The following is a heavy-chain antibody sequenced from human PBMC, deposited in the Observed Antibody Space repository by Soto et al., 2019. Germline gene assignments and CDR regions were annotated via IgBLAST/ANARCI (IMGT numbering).Heavy chain of an antibody. V-gene: IGHV5-10-1*01. Sequence: GESLKISCQSSGYSFTNYWINWVRQVPGKGLEWMGRIDHSDSYTTFSPSFQGHVTISADMSITTAYLHLSSLQASDTAIYFCATSGGFGSSWDYHFDSWGQGTLVTVSS. CDR2: IDHSDSYT. J-gene: IGHJ4*01. CDR1: GYSFTNYW. D-gene: IGHD6-13*01. CDR3: ATSGGFGSSWDYHFDS.